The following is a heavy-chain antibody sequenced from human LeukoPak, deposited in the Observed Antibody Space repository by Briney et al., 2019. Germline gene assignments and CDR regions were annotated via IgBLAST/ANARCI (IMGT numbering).Heavy chain of an antibody. V-gene: IGHV4-34*01. Sequence: SSETLSLTCAVYGGSFSGYYWSWIRQPPGKGLEWIGEINHSGSTNYNPSLKSRVTISVDTSKNQFSLKLSSVTAADTAVYYCARAKKAVAGFFDYWGQGTLVTVSS. CDR1: GGSFSGYY. J-gene: IGHJ4*02. D-gene: IGHD6-19*01. CDR3: ARAKKAVAGFFDY. CDR2: INHSGST.